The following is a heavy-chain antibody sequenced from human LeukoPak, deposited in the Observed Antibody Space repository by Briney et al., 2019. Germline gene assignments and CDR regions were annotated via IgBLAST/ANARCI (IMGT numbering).Heavy chain of an antibody. J-gene: IGHJ5*02. CDR2: IYYSGST. D-gene: IGHD3-3*01. CDR3: ARDRRRITIFGVVQLVNWSDP. CDR1: GGSISSYY. Sequence: PSETLSLTCTVSGGSISSYYWSWIRQPPGKGLEWIGYIYYSGSTNYNPSLKSRVTISVDTSKNQFSLKLSSVTAADTAEYYCARDRRRITIFGVVQLVNWSDPWGQGTLVTVSS. V-gene: IGHV4-59*01.